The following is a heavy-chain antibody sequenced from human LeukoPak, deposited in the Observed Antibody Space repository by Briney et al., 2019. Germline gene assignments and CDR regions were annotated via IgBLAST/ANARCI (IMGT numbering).Heavy chain of an antibody. J-gene: IGHJ6*03. Sequence: GGSLRLSCAASGFTFRGFLMQWVRQAPGRGLEWVSSIIADGEHTYYAAPVKGRFTISRDNSKNTLNLHMSSLRADDTAVYYCAKRGVQGYMDVWGKGTTVIVSS. CDR2: IIADGEHT. CDR1: GFTFRGFL. V-gene: IGHV3-23*01. CDR3: AKRGVQGYMDV. D-gene: IGHD1-26*01.